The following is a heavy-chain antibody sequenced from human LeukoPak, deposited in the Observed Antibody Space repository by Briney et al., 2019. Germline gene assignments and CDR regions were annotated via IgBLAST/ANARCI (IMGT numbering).Heavy chain of an antibody. V-gene: IGHV3-20*04. CDR3: ARDFKYCTGGVCYFTAVADY. Sequence: GGSLRLSCAASGFMFPDYGMNWVRQVPGKGLEWVSGINWDASSTNHADSVKGRFSISRDNAKNSLYLQMNTLRAEDTALYYCARDFKYCTGGVCYFTAVADYWGQGTLVTVSS. CDR2: INWDASST. D-gene: IGHD2-8*02. CDR1: GFMFPDYG. J-gene: IGHJ4*02.